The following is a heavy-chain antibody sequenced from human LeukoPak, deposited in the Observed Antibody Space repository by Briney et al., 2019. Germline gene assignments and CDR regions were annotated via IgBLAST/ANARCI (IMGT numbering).Heavy chain of an antibody. Sequence: HTGGSLRLPCAASGFTVSSNYMSWVRQAPGKGLEWVSVIYSGGSTYYADSVKGRFTISRDNSKNTLYLQVNSLRAEDTAVYYCARDFSSGIFGNWGQGTLVTVSS. CDR1: GFTVSSNY. D-gene: IGHD3-3*01. V-gene: IGHV3-66*01. J-gene: IGHJ4*02. CDR3: ARDFSSGIFGN. CDR2: IYSGGST.